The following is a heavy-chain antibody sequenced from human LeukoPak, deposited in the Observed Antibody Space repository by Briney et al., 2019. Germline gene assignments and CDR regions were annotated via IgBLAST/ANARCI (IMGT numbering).Heavy chain of an antibody. J-gene: IGHJ6*03. D-gene: IGHD6-6*01. CDR3: ARGASSSSPIGYYYYYMDV. V-gene: IGHV4-61*02. Sequence: SETLSLTCTVSGGSISSGSYYWSWIRQPAGKGLECIGRMYTGGSANYNPSLKSRVTISVDMSKNQFSLKLSSVTAADTAIYYCARGASSSSPIGYYYYYMDVWGKGTTVTVSS. CDR1: GGSISSGSYY. CDR2: MYTGGSA.